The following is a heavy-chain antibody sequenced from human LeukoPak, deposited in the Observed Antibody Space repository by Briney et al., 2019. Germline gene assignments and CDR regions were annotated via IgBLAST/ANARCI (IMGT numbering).Heavy chain of an antibody. D-gene: IGHD3-10*01. Sequence: ASVKVSCKASGYTFTGYYIHWVRRAPGQGLEWMGWINPNSGGTNYAQKFQGRVTMTRDTSISTAYMELSRLRSDDTAVYYCARLSAMLRGPEPIYYFDYWGQGTLVTVSS. CDR2: INPNSGGT. V-gene: IGHV1-2*02. J-gene: IGHJ4*01. CDR3: ARLSAMLRGPEPIYYFDY. CDR1: GYTFTGYY.